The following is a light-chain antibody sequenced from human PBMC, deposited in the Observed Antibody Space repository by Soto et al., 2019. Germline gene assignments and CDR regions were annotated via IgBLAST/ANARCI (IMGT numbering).Light chain of an antibody. CDR2: GAS. CDR1: QSVSSNH. J-gene: IGKJ1*01. V-gene: IGKV3-20*01. Sequence: ERVLTQSPGTLSLSPGERATLSCRASQSVSSNHFAWYQQKRGQPPRLLIYGASSRATGTPGRFSGSGSGTDFTLTITRLEAEDFAVYYCQQYGSSPQTFGQGTKVEIK. CDR3: QQYGSSPQT.